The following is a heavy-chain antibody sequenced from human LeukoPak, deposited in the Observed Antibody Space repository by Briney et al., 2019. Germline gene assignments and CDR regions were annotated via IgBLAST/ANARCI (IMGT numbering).Heavy chain of an antibody. Sequence: GGSLRLSCAASGFTFSSYVMNWVRQAPGKGLEWVSIINASGGSTYYADSVKGRFTISRDNSKNTLYLQMNSLRAEDTAVYYCARDVRPRAFDIWGQGTMVTVSS. CDR2: INASGGST. V-gene: IGHV3-23*01. CDR3: ARDVRPRAFDI. J-gene: IGHJ3*02. CDR1: GFTFSSYV. D-gene: IGHD1-1*01.